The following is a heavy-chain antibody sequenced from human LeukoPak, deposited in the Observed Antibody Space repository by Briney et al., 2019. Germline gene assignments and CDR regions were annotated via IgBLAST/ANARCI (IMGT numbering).Heavy chain of an antibody. CDR3: ARRATNYYDSSGYDYFDY. J-gene: IGHJ4*02. Sequence: GESLKISCKGSGYSFTTYWIAWVRQVPGKGLEWMGIIHPGDSDTRYSPSFQGQVTISADKSISTAYLQWSSLKASDTAMYYCARRATNYYDSSGYDYFDYWGQGTLVTVSS. CDR1: GYSFTTYW. CDR2: IHPGDSDT. V-gene: IGHV5-51*01. D-gene: IGHD3-22*01.